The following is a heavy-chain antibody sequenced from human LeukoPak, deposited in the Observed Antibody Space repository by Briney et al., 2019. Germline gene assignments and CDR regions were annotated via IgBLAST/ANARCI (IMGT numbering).Heavy chain of an antibody. CDR2: INGDGSST. CDR3: ARDLRSPSDTNIAIDY. Sequence: TGGSLRLSCAASGFTFSSYWMHWVRQTLGKGLVWVSRINGDGSSTVSADSVKGRFTISRDNAMNTLYLQMNSLRAEDTAVYYCARDLRSPSDTNIAIDYWGQGTLVTVSS. V-gene: IGHV3-74*01. CDR1: GFTFSSYW. J-gene: IGHJ4*02.